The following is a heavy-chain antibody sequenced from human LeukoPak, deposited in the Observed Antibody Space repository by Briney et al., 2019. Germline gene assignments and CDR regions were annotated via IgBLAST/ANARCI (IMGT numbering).Heavy chain of an antibody. Sequence: GGSLRLSCAASGFTFSSYWMSWVRQAPGKGLEWVANIKQDGSEKYYVDSVKGRFTISRDNAKNSLYLQMNSLRAEDTAVYYCARDRRYYYGSGSSNFDYWGQGTLVTVSS. J-gene: IGHJ4*02. V-gene: IGHV3-7*01. CDR1: GFTFSSYW. D-gene: IGHD3-10*01. CDR3: ARDRRYYYGSGSSNFDY. CDR2: IKQDGSEK.